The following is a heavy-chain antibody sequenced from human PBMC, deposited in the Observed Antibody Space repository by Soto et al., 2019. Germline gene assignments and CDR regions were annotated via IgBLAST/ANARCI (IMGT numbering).Heavy chain of an antibody. V-gene: IGHV3-30*18. D-gene: IGHD6-19*01. CDR1: GITLSHYA. Sequence: QVQLVESGGGVVQTGRSLRLSCAASGITLSHYAMHWVRQAPGKGLEWVAVISYDGGNKYYADSVKGRFTISRDNSKKTLYLQMNSLRPEDTAVYYCAKGGKAVAEGDPHFDYWGHGTLVTVSS. CDR2: ISYDGGNK. J-gene: IGHJ4*01. CDR3: AKGGKAVAEGDPHFDY.